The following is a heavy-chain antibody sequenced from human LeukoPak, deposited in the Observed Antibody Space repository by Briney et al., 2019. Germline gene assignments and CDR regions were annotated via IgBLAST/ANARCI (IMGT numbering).Heavy chain of an antibody. J-gene: IGHJ4*02. Sequence: GGSLRLSCVASGFTFSNSVMTWVRQAPGKGLEWVSSILGTGDYSYFANSVKGRFTISRDNSKNTLYLQMNSLRAGDTAIYYCARGSKGTYDYWGQGTLVTVSS. V-gene: IGHV3-23*01. CDR1: GFTFSNSV. CDR2: ILGTGDYS. CDR3: ARGSKGTYDY.